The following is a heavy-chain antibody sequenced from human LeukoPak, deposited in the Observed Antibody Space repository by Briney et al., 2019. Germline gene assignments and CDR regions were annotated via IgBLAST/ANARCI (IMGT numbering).Heavy chain of an antibody. J-gene: IGHJ4*02. CDR1: GVSISSSNSY. CDR3: ARQTGSGLFILP. Sequence: PSETLSLTCTVSGVSISSSNSYWGWIRQPPGKGLEWIGSIYYSGNAYYNASLKSQVSISIDTSKNQFSLRLTSVTAADTAVYYCARQTGSGLFILPGGQGTLVTVSS. V-gene: IGHV4-39*01. CDR2: IYYSGNA. D-gene: IGHD3/OR15-3a*01.